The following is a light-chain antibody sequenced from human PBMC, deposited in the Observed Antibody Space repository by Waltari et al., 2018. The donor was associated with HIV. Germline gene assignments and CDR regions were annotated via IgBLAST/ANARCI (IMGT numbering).Light chain of an antibody. CDR2: DAS. J-gene: IGKJ4*01. V-gene: IGKV1-33*01. CDR3: QKYNDPALT. CDR1: QAISNY. Sequence: DIQMTQSPSSLSASVGDRVTITCQASQAISNYLNWYQQKPGTAPKLLIYDASLLYPGVPARFSGSGSGTYFTLTISRLQPEDIATYYWQKYNDPALTFGGGTKVQI.